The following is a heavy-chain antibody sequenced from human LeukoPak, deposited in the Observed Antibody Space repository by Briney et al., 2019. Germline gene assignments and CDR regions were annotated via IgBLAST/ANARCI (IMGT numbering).Heavy chain of an antibody. Sequence: GRSLRLSCAASGFTVSSNYMSWVRQAPGKGLEWVSVIYSGGSTYYADSVKGRFTISRDNSKNTLYLQMNSLRAEDTAVYYCARARDGYNLGAFDIWGQGTMVTVSS. D-gene: IGHD5-24*01. CDR1: GFTVSSNY. CDR3: ARARDGYNLGAFDI. V-gene: IGHV3-53*01. CDR2: IYSGGST. J-gene: IGHJ3*02.